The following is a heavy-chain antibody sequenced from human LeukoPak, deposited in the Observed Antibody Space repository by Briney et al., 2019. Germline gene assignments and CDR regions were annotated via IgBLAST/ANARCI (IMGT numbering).Heavy chain of an antibody. CDR2: ISAYNGNT. V-gene: IGHV1-18*01. D-gene: IGHD7-27*01. Sequence: GASVKVSCKASGYTFTSYCISWVRQAPGQGREWMGCISAYNGNTNYAQKLQGRVTMTTDTYPSTAYMELRRLRSDDQAVYYCARDPQREPKNWGSYPDAFDIWGQGTMVTVSS. J-gene: IGHJ3*02. CDR3: ARDPQREPKNWGSYPDAFDI. CDR1: GYTFTSYC.